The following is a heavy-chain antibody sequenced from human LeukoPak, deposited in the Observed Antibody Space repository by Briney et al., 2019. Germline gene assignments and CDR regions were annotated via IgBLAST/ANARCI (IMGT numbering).Heavy chain of an antibody. J-gene: IGHJ4*02. CDR1: GFIVSNNY. CDR3: ARALGYYYGSGGNCYFDH. D-gene: IGHD3-10*01. V-gene: IGHV3-53*01. CDR2: IYSGGST. Sequence: PGGSLRLSCAASGFIVSNNYMSWVRQAPGKGLEWVSIIYSGGSTYYADSAKGRFTISRDNSKNTLYLQMNSLRAEDTAVYYCARALGYYYGSGGNCYFDHWGQGTLVSVSS.